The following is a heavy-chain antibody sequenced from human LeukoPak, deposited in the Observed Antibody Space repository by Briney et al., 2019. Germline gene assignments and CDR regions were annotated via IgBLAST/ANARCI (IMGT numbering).Heavy chain of an antibody. J-gene: IGHJ4*02. D-gene: IGHD6-19*01. CDR1: GGSIRSRDYY. CDR2: IYYLGRT. CDR3: AQYSGWSYYFDY. Sequence: SETLSLTCTVSGGSIRSRDYYWGWIRQPPVKGLEWIGNIYYLGRTYYNPSLKSRVTLSVDTSKNQFSLKLSSVTAADTAVYYCAQYSGWSYYFDYWGQGTLVTVSS. V-gene: IGHV4-39*07.